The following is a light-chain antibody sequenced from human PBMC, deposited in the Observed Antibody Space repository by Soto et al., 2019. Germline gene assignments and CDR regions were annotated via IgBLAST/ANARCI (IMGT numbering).Light chain of an antibody. Sequence: DIQMTQSPSSLSASIGDRVTITCRASQSISRHLNWYQQKPGRAPDLLIYAASTLQNGVPSRFTGSGSGTEFTLTITGLQLEDFATYYCQQDYSTLATFGQGTRLEL. CDR1: QSISRH. CDR3: QQDYSTLAT. V-gene: IGKV1-39*01. J-gene: IGKJ5*01. CDR2: AAS.